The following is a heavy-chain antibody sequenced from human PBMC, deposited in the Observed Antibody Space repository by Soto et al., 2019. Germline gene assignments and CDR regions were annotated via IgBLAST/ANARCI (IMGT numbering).Heavy chain of an antibody. J-gene: IGHJ4*02. CDR2: THYSGNT. CDR3: ARHTVTIRAGFDY. CDR1: GGSISSYY. D-gene: IGHD4-17*01. Sequence: PSETLSLTCTVSGGSISSYYWSWIRQPPGKELEWIGYTHYSGNTNYHPSLKSRVTISLDTSRNQFSLKLSSVTAADTAIYYCARHTVTIRAGFDYWGQGALVTVSS. V-gene: IGHV4-59*01.